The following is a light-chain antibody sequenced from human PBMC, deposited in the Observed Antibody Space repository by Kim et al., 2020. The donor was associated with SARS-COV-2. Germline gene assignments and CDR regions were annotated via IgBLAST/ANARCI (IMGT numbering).Light chain of an antibody. CDR1: SGDVGGYKY. J-gene: IGLJ1*01. Sequence: SITVSGTGTSGDVGGYKYVSGYQQHPGKAPKLVIYEVGNRPSGVSIRFSGSKSGNTASLTISGLQAEDEADYYCSSYIRGSTNYVFGTGTKVTVL. CDR3: SSYIRGSTNYV. CDR2: EVG. V-gene: IGLV2-14*01.